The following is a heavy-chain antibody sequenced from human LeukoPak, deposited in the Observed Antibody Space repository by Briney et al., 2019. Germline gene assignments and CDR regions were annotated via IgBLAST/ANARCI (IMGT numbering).Heavy chain of an antibody. V-gene: IGHV3-23*01. J-gene: IGHJ4*02. CDR1: GFTFSSYA. CDR2: ISGSGGST. D-gene: IGHD3-10*01. CDR3: AKDDSIWFGESLDY. Sequence: GGSLRLXCAASGFTFSSYAMSWVRQAPGKGLEWVSAISGSGGSTYYADSVKGRFTISRDNSKNTLYLQMNSLRAEDTAVYYCAKDDSIWFGESLDYWGQGTLVTVSS.